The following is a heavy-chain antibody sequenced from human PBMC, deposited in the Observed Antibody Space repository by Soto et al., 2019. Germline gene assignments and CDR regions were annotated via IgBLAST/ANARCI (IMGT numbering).Heavy chain of an antibody. V-gene: IGHV3-21*01. CDR3: ARDTGDHYYGMDV. CDR2: ISSSSSYI. CDR1: GFTFSSYS. D-gene: IGHD3-16*01. Sequence: EVQLVESGGGLVKPGGSLRLSCAASGFTFSSYSMNWVRQAPGKGLEWVSSISSSSSYIYYADSVKGRFTISRDNAKNSLYLQMNSLRAEDTAVYYWARDTGDHYYGMDVWGQGTTVTVSS. J-gene: IGHJ6*02.